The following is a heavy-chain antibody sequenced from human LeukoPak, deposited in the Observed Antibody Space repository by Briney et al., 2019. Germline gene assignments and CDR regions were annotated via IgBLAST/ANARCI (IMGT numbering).Heavy chain of an antibody. J-gene: IGHJ6*03. V-gene: IGHV5-51*01. CDR2: IYPADSDT. Sequence: GESPKISCRGSGYSFTNYWIGWVRQMPGKGLEWMGIIYPADSDTRYSPSFQGQVTISADKSINTAYLEWSSLKASDTAIYYCARQGAAGKYYYYYMDVWGKGTTVTVSS. D-gene: IGHD6-13*01. CDR1: GYSFTNYW. CDR3: ARQGAAGKYYYYYMDV.